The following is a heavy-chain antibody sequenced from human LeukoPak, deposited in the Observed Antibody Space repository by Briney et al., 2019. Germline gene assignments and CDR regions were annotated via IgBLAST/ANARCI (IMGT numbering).Heavy chain of an antibody. V-gene: IGHV4-59*08. CDR1: GGSISSYY. D-gene: IGHD4-23*01. CDR3: AGADYGCNSFYY. J-gene: IGHJ4*02. CDR2: IYYSGST. Sequence: SETLSLTCTVSGGSISSYYWSWIRQPPGKGLEWIGYIYYSGSTNYNPSLKSRVTISVDTSKNQFSLKLSSVTAADTAVYYCAGADYGCNSFYYWGQGTLVTVSS.